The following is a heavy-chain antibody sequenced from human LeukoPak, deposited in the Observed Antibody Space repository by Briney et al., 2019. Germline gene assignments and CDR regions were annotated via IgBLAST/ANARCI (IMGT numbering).Heavy chain of an antibody. Sequence: SETLSLTCTVSGGSISSYYWSWIRQPPGKGLEWIGYIYYSGSTNYNPSLKSRVTISVDTSKNQFSLKLSSVTAADTAVYYCARQKPYYDILTGYYPRNYMDVWGKGTTVTISS. D-gene: IGHD3-9*01. CDR2: IYYSGST. V-gene: IGHV4-59*08. J-gene: IGHJ6*03. CDR3: ARQKPYYDILTGYYPRNYMDV. CDR1: GGSISSYY.